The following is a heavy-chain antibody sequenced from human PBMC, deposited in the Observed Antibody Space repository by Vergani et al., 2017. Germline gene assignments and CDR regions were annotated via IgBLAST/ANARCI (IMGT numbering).Heavy chain of an antibody. J-gene: IGHJ3*02. CDR1: GYTFSIDY. CDR2: INPSDGAT. D-gene: IGHD2-2*02. Sequence: QVQLVQSGTEVKKPGASVKVSCKASGYTFSIDYMHWVRQAPGQGLEWMGIINPSDGATSYAQKFQGRVTMTRDTSTSTVYMELSSLRSEDTAVYYCAREQKYCSSTSCYSDAFDIWGQGTMVTVSS. CDR3: AREQKYCSSTSCYSDAFDI. V-gene: IGHV1-46*01.